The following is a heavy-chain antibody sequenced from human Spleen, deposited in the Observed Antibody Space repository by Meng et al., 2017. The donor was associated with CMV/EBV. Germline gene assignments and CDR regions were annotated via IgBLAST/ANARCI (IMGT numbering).Heavy chain of an antibody. V-gene: IGHV4-34*01. D-gene: IGHD3-3*01. CDR2: VNYRGRT. CDR1: GGSFSGSY. Sequence: SETLSLTCAVNGGSFSGSYWTWIRQPPGKGLEWIGEVNYRGRTNSNPSLESRVTLSVDTSKNHFSLRLRSVTAADTAVYYCANYYDFWSGNNPWGQGTLVTVCS. J-gene: IGHJ4*02. CDR3: ANYYDFWSGNNP.